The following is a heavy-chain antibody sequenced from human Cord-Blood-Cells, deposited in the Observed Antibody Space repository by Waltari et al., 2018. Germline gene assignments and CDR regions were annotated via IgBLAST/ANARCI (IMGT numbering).Heavy chain of an antibody. CDR2: INAGNGNT. CDR3: GRAPGAVACPAFDY. D-gene: IGHD6-19*01. J-gene: IGHJ4*02. CDR1: GYTFTSYA. V-gene: IGHV1-3*01. Sequence: QVQLVQSGAEVKKPGASVKVSCKASGYTFTSYAMHWVRQAPGQRLEWMGWINAGNGNTKYSQKFQGRVTITRDTSASTAYMELSSLRSEDTAGYYCGRAPGAVACPAFDYRGQGTLVTVSS.